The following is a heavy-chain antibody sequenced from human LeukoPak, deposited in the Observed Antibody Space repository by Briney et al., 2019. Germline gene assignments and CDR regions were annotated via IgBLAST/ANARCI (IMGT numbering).Heavy chain of an antibody. Sequence: GGTLRLSCAASGITFSSYGMSWVRQAPGKGLEWVSSISSTGGTTYYADSVKGRFTISRDNSKNTLYLQMNSLRAEDTAICYCAKAQFPYYSDGSGYPLDYWGQGTLVTVSS. V-gene: IGHV3-23*01. CDR3: AKAQFPYYSDGSGYPLDY. D-gene: IGHD3-22*01. CDR1: GITFSSYG. CDR2: ISSTGGTT. J-gene: IGHJ4*02.